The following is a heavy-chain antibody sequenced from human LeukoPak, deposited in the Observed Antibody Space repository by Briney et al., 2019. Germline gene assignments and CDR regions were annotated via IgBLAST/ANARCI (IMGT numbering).Heavy chain of an antibody. J-gene: IGHJ4*02. Sequence: PGGSLRLSCAASGFTFSGYSMSWVRQAPGKGLEWVSSISSSSSYIYYADSVKGRFTISRDNAKNSLYLQMNSLRAEDTAVYYCAREDLCSGGSCYYDYWGQGTLVTVSS. V-gene: IGHV3-21*01. CDR2: ISSSSSYI. CDR1: GFTFSGYS. D-gene: IGHD2-15*01. CDR3: AREDLCSGGSCYYDY.